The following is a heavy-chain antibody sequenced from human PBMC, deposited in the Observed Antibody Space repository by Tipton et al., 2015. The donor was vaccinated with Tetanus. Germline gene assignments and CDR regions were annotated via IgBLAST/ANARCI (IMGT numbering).Heavy chain of an antibody. J-gene: IGHJ5*02. D-gene: IGHD3-9*01. CDR2: IYYSGST. Sequence: QLVQSGGGLVQPGRSLRLSCAASGFTFDDHAIHWVRQGPGKGLEWIGYIYYSGSTYYNPSLKSRLTISVDTSKNQFSLKLSSVTAADTAVYYCARATRDYHILTGYRRTFDPWGQGTLVTVSS. V-gene: IGHV4-31*02. CDR3: ARATRDYHILTGYRRTFDP. CDR1: GFTFDDHA.